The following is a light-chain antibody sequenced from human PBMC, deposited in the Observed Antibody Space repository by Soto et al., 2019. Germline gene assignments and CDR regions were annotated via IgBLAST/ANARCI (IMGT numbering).Light chain of an antibody. CDR1: QSVSSSY. J-gene: IGKJ5*01. Sequence: EIVLTQSPGTLSFSPGERATLSCRASQSVSSSYLSWYQQKPGQAPSLLIYGVSRRATGIPDRFSGSGSGTDFTLTISRLEPEYFAVYYCQQYDSSPITFGQGTRLEI. CDR3: QQYDSSPIT. CDR2: GVS. V-gene: IGKV3-20*01.